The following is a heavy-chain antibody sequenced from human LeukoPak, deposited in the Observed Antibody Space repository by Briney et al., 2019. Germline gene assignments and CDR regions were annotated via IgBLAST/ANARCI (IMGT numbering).Heavy chain of an antibody. V-gene: IGHV4-59*01. D-gene: IGHD2/OR15-2a*01. CDR2: IYYSGST. J-gene: IGHJ5*02. Sequence: SETLSLTCTVSGGSISSYYWSWLRQPPGKGLEWIGYIYYSGSTNYNPSLKSRVTISVDTSKNHFSLKLSPVTAADTAVYYCARDMTLYDSMEGWFDPWGQGTLVTVSS. CDR3: ARDMTLYDSMEGWFDP. CDR1: GGSISSYY.